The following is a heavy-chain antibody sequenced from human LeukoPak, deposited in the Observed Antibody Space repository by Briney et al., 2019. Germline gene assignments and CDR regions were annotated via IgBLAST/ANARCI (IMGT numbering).Heavy chain of an antibody. Sequence: GGSLRLSCAASGFTFSSHAMSWVRQAPGKGLEWVSAISGSGGSTYYADSVKGRFTISRDSSKNTLYLQMNSLRAEDTAVYYCAKDPSSGYRGESWFDPWGQGTLVTVSS. J-gene: IGHJ5*02. D-gene: IGHD3-22*01. V-gene: IGHV3-23*01. CDR1: GFTFSSHA. CDR2: ISGSGGST. CDR3: AKDPSSGYRGESWFDP.